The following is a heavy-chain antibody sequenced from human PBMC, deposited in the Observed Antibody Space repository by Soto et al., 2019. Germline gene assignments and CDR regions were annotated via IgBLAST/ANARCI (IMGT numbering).Heavy chain of an antibody. CDR2: IRNEPYGYTT. D-gene: IGHD4-17*01. Sequence: EVQLVASGGGLVQPGGSLRLSCVASGFSLSDHYMDWVRQAPGKGLEWLGLIRNEPYGYTTNYASSVKGRSTISRDDSQCPPFLQMDSLTPEDAAIYYCADVTWNPDYSPWGQGPLVTVSS. CDR1: GFSLSDHY. V-gene: IGHV3-72*01. J-gene: IGHJ4*02. CDR3: ADVTWNPDYSP.